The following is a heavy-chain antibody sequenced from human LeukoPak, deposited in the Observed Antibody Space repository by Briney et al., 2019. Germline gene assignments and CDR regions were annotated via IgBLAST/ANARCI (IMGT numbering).Heavy chain of an antibody. J-gene: IGHJ4*02. D-gene: IGHD6-19*01. CDR1: GFTFSTSS. Sequence: GGSLRLSCAASGFTFSTSSMNWVRQAPGKGLEWVSSISSTSAYIYYADSMKGRFTISRDNAKKSLYLQMDSLRAEDTAVYYCARGRAGAVAGTVDFWGQGTLVTVSS. V-gene: IGHV3-21*01. CDR2: ISSTSAYI. CDR3: ARGRAGAVAGTVDF.